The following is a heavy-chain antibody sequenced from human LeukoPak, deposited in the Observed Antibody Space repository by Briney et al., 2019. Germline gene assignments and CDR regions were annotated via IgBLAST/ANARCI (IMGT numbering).Heavy chain of an antibody. Sequence: GGSPRLPCEASGFSDSTIFMGWVRQAPGKGLEWVSIIHIGVTTHYADSVKVRFTISRDNFKNTLYLQMNRLRVEDTAVYYCARERGRDWGQGTLVTVSS. CDR3: ARERGRD. CDR1: GFSDSTIF. J-gene: IGHJ4*02. V-gene: IGHV3-53*01. CDR2: IHIGVTT. D-gene: IGHD1-1*01.